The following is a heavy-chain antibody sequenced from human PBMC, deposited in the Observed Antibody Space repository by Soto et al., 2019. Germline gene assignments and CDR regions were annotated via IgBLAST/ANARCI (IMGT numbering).Heavy chain of an antibody. CDR1: GFTFSSYA. CDR2: ISYDGSNK. Sequence: LRLSCAASGFTFSSYAMHWVRQSPGKVLEWVAVISYDGSNKYYADSVKGRFTISRDNSKNTLYLQMNSLRDEDTAVYYCAIFSDYGDITYYFDYWGQGTLVTASS. J-gene: IGHJ4*02. D-gene: IGHD4-17*01. CDR3: AIFSDYGDITYYFDY. V-gene: IGHV3-30-3*01.